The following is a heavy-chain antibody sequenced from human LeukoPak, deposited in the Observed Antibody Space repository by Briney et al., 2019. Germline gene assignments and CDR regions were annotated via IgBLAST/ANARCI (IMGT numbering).Heavy chain of an antibody. Sequence: PGGSLRLSCVASGFTFSSYAMSWVRQAPGKGLEWVSAISGSGGSTYYADSVKGRFTISRDNSKNTLYLQMNSLRAEDTAVYYCAKDTYYGSGSYHNWFDPWGQGTLVTVSS. CDR2: ISGSGGST. CDR3: AKDTYYGSGSYHNWFDP. J-gene: IGHJ5*02. V-gene: IGHV3-23*01. D-gene: IGHD3-10*01. CDR1: GFTFSSYA.